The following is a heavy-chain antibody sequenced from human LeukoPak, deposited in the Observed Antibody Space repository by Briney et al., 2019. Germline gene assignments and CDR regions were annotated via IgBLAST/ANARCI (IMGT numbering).Heavy chain of an antibody. CDR1: GYTFTGYY. CDR2: INPNSGGT. V-gene: IGHV1-2*02. Sequence: GAPVKVSCKASGYTFTGYYMHWVRQAPGQGLEWMGWINPNSGGTNYAQKFQGRVTMTRDTSISTAYMELSRLRSDDTAVYYCARDPLYCSSTSCYAGYFDYWGQGTLVTVSS. J-gene: IGHJ4*02. D-gene: IGHD2-2*01. CDR3: ARDPLYCSSTSCYAGYFDY.